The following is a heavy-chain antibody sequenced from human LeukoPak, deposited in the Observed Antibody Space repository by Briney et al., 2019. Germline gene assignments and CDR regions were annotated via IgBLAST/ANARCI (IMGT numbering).Heavy chain of an antibody. J-gene: IGHJ4*02. CDR3: AKHRVVVVAAYSYGY. CDR2: ISGSGGST. CDR1: GFTFSSYA. Sequence: GGSLRLSCAASGFTFSSYAMSWVRQAPGKGLEWVSAISGSGGSTYYADSVKGRFTISRDNSKNTLYLQMNSLRAEDTAVYYCAKHRVVVVAAYSYGYWGQGTLVTVSS. V-gene: IGHV3-23*01. D-gene: IGHD2-15*01.